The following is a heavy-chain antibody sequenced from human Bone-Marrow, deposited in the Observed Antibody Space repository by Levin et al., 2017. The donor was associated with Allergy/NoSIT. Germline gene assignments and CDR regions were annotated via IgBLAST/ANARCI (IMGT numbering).Heavy chain of an antibody. Sequence: PGESLKISCKASGYTFTGYYIHWVRQAPGQGLEWMGWINPNNGDTKYAQKFQGRVTMTRGTSISTAYMELSRLRSDDTAIYYCARPTTIHGDYEGWFDPWGQGTLVTVSS. CDR2: INPNNGDT. CDR3: ARPTTIHGDYEGWFDP. V-gene: IGHV1-2*02. CDR1: GYTFTGYY. J-gene: IGHJ5*02. D-gene: IGHD4-17*01.